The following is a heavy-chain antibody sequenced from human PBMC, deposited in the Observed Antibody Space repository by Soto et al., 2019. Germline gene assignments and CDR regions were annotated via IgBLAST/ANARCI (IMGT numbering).Heavy chain of an antibody. V-gene: IGHV4-39*01. CDR1: GGSISSSSYY. CDR2: IYYSGST. J-gene: IGHJ4*02. CDR3: ARVAGYYDFWSVDY. D-gene: IGHD3-3*01. Sequence: SETLSLTCTVSGGSISSSSYYWGWIRQPPGKGLEWIGSIYYSGSTYYNPSLKSRVTISVDTSKNQFSLKLSSVTAADTAVYYCARVAGYYDFWSVDYWGQGTLVTVSS.